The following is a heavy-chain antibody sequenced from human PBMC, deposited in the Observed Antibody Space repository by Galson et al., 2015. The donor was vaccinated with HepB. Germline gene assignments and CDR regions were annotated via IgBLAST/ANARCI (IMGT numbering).Heavy chain of an antibody. J-gene: IGHJ2*01. Sequence: SLRLSCAASGFTFSDYYMSWIRQAPGKGLEWVSYISSSSSYTNYADSVKGRFTISRDNAKNSLYLQMNSLRAEDTAVYYCARAGPYCSGGSCYFDLWGRGTLVTVSS. V-gene: IGHV3-11*06. CDR1: GFTFSDYY. CDR2: ISSSSSYT. CDR3: ARAGPYCSGGSCYFDL. D-gene: IGHD2-15*01.